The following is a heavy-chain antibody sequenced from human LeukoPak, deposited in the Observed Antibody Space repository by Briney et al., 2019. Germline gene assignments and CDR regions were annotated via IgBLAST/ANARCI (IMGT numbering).Heavy chain of an antibody. CDR1: GFTFTYS. CDR3: ARGSGWLDY. Sequence: GGSLRLSCAASGFTFTYSMSWVRQVPGKGLEWVATINQDGSERQHVDSGKGRFSISRDNPKNSLYLQMDSLRAEDTAIYYCARGSGWLDYWGQGTLVTVSS. J-gene: IGHJ4*02. D-gene: IGHD6-19*01. V-gene: IGHV3-7*01. CDR2: INQDGSER.